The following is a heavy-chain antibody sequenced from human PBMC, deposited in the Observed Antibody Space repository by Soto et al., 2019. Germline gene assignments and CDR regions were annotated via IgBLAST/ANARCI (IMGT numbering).Heavy chain of an antibody. D-gene: IGHD1-26*01. CDR3: ARFSGSYTRGLDY. CDR2: SRNKANSYST. Sequence: ESGGGLVQPGGSLRLSCAASGFTFSDHYMDWVRQAPGKGLEWVGRSRNKANSYSTEYAASAKGRFTISRDESKSSLYLQMNSLKTEDSAVYYCARFSGSYTRGLDYWGQGTLVTVSS. J-gene: IGHJ4*02. V-gene: IGHV3-72*01. CDR1: GFTFSDHY.